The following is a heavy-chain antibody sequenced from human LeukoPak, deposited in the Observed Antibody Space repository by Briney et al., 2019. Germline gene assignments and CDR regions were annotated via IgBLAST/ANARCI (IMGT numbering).Heavy chain of an antibody. CDR3: ASSDFWSGSVNY. CDR1: GGSISSGSYY. Sequence: SQTLSLTCTVSGGSISSGSYYWSWIRQPAGKGLEWIGRIYTSGSTNYNPSLKSRVTISVDTSKNQFSLKLSSVTAADTAVYYCASSDFWSGSVNYCGQGTLVTVSS. D-gene: IGHD3-3*01. J-gene: IGHJ4*02. CDR2: IYTSGST. V-gene: IGHV4-61*02.